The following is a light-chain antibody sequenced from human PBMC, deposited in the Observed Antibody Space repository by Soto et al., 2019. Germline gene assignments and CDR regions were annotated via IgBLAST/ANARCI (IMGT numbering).Light chain of an antibody. CDR3: SSYAGRNTLV. CDR1: SSDVGGYNY. Sequence: QSVLTQPPSASGSPGQSVTISCTGTSSDVGGYNYVSWYQQHPGKVPKLMIYEVSKRPSGVPDRFSGFKSGNTASLTVSGLQAEDDADYYCSSYAGRNTLVFGGGTKLTVL. J-gene: IGLJ2*01. CDR2: EVS. V-gene: IGLV2-8*01.